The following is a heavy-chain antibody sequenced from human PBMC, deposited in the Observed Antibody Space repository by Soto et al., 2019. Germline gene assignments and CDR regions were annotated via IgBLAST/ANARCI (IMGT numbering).Heavy chain of an antibody. J-gene: IGHJ4*02. Sequence: SETLSLTCTVLGGSIKMGGYYWGWIRQPPGKGLEWLATIYYSGTTYYNPSLKSRLTISVDTSKNHFSLELSSVTAADTAFYYCARLAYRDYSTWGQGTLVTVSS. CDR3: ARLAYRDYST. CDR2: IYYSGTT. V-gene: IGHV4-39*02. D-gene: IGHD2-21*01. CDR1: GGSIKMGGYY.